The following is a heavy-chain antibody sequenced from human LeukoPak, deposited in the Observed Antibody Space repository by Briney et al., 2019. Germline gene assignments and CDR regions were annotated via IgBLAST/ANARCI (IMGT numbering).Heavy chain of an antibody. CDR1: GGSISSYY. CDR3: ARGTVAGTGIFDY. CDR2: IYYSGST. V-gene: IGHV4-59*01. J-gene: IGHJ4*02. D-gene: IGHD6-19*01. Sequence: SETLSLTCTVAGGSISSYYWSWIRQPPGKGLEGIGNIYYSGSTNYNSSLKSRVTISLDTSKNQFSLKLSSVTAADTAVYYCARGTVAGTGIFDYWGQGTLVTVSS.